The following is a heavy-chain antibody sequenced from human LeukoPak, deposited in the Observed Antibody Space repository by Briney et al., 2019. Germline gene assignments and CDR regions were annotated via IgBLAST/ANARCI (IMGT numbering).Heavy chain of an antibody. J-gene: IGHJ4*02. CDR2: IYTSGST. CDR3: ARDRRGLTTVPDY. D-gene: IGHD4-11*01. CDR1: GGSISSGSYY. Sequence: SQTLSLTCTVSGGSISSGSYYWSWIRQPAGKGLEWIGRIYTSGSTNYNPSLKSRVTISVDTSKNQFSLKLSSVTAADTAVYYCARDRRGLTTVPDYWGQGTLVTVFS. V-gene: IGHV4-61*02.